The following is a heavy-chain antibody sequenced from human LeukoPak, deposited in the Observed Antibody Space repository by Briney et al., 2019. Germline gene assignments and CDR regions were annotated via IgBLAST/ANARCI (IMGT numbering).Heavy chain of an antibody. D-gene: IGHD6-6*01. J-gene: IGHJ4*02. CDR2: ITSSSDYI. V-gene: IGHV3-21*01. CDR3: ARDYAARGRGHLDY. CDR1: GFAFNSYS. Sequence: PGGPLRLSCAASGFAFNSYSMNWVRQAPGKGLEWVSSITSSSDYIYYADSVKGRFTISRDNAKNSLFLQMNSLRAEDAAVYYCARDYAARGRGHLDYWGQGTLVAVSS.